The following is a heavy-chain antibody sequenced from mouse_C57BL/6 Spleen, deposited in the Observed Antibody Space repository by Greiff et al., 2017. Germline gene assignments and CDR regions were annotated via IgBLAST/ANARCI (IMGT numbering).Heavy chain of an antibody. J-gene: IGHJ2*01. Sequence: EVQLQQSGPELVKPGASVKISCKASGYTFTDYYMNWVKQSHGKSLEWIGDINPNNGGTSYNQKFKGKATLTVDKSSSTAYMELRSLTSEDSAVYYCATSTMVTTPYYWGQGTTLTVSS. CDR1: GYTFTDYY. CDR3: ATSTMVTTPYY. D-gene: IGHD2-2*01. CDR2: INPNNGGT. V-gene: IGHV1-26*01.